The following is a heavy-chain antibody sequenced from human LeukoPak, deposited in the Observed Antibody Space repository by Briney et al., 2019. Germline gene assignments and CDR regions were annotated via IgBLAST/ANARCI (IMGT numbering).Heavy chain of an antibody. CDR3: ARTKDCSSTSCYGAEFDY. CDR2: ISSSGSTI. J-gene: IGHJ4*02. V-gene: IGHV3-48*03. CDR1: GFTFSSYE. D-gene: IGHD2-2*01. Sequence: PGGSLRLSCAASGFTFSSYEMNWVRQAPGKGLEWVSYISSSGSTIYYADSVKGRFTISRDNAKNSLYQQMNSLRAEDTAVYYCARTKDCSSTSCYGAEFDYWGQGTLVTVSS.